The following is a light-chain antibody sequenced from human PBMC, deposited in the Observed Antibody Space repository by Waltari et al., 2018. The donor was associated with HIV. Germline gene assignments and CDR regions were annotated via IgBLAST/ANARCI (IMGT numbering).Light chain of an antibody. V-gene: IGKV1-6*01. CDR2: AAS. CDR1: QDIRSA. CDR3: LQDNNYPWT. Sequence: AIQMTQSPSSLSASVGARVTITCRASQDIRSALGWYQQKPGKAPKLLIYAASKLQTGVPARFSGSGSGTDFTLTIGSLQPEDFATYYCLQDNNYPWTFGQGTNVEIK. J-gene: IGKJ1*01.